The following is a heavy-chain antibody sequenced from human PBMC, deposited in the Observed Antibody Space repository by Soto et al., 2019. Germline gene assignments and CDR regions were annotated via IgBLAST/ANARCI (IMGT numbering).Heavy chain of an antibody. V-gene: IGHV4-39*01. Sequence: QLHLQESGPRLVKPSETLSLTCTVSGGSIRGSDDYWAWIRQSPGKGLEYIGSVFYTGSAYYNPSLXGXVXLXXDTSTNRFFLNLKSVTATDTAVYYCAKTPSGWYDSWGQGTLVTVSS. CDR1: GGSIRGSDDY. J-gene: IGHJ5*01. CDR2: VFYTGSA. CDR3: AKTPSGWYDS. D-gene: IGHD1-26*01.